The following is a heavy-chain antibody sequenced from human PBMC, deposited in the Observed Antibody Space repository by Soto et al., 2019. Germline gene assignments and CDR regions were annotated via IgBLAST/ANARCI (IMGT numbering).Heavy chain of an antibody. CDR2: ISSSSSTI. V-gene: IGHV3-48*02. CDR1: GFTFSSYS. CDR3: ARDLGYYYDSSGYGY. J-gene: IGHJ4*02. D-gene: IGHD3-22*01. Sequence: GGSLRLSCAASGFTFSSYSMNWVRQAPGKGLEWVSYISSSSSTIYYADSVKGRFTISRDNAKNSLYLQMNSLRDEDTAVYYCARDLGYYYDSSGYGYWGQGTLVTVSS.